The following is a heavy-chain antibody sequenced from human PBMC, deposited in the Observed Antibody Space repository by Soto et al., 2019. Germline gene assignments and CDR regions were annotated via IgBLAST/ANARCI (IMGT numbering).Heavy chain of an antibody. CDR3: AREAGDTAMEYFDY. V-gene: IGHV4-34*01. D-gene: IGHD5-18*01. J-gene: IGHJ4*02. CDR1: GGSFSGYY. CDR2: INHSGST. Sequence: SETLSLTCAVYGGSFSGYYWSWIRQPPGKGLEWIGEINHSGSTNYNPSLKSRVTMSVDTSKNQFSLKLSSVTAADTAVYYCAREAGDTAMEYFDYWGQGTLVTVSS.